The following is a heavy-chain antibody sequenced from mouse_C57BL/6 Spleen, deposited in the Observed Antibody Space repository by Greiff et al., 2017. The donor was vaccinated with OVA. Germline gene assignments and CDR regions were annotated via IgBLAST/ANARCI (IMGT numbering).Heavy chain of an antibody. CDR3: ARVDYSNYEAWFAY. CDR1: GYTFTSYW. J-gene: IGHJ3*01. D-gene: IGHD2-5*01. CDR2: IDPSDSYT. Sequence: QVQLKQPGAELVMPGASVKLSCKASGYTFTSYWMHWVKQRPGQGLEWIGEIDPSDSYTNYNQKFKGKSTLTVDKSSSTAYMQLSSLTSEDSAVYYCARVDYSNYEAWFAYWGQGTLVTVSA. V-gene: IGHV1-69*01.